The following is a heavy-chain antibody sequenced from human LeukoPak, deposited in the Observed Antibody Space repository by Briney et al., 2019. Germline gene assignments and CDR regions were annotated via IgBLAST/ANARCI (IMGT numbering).Heavy chain of an antibody. CDR1: GGSLSGSF. J-gene: IGHJ5*02. CDR2: INHSGYT. D-gene: IGHD5-24*01. Sequence: SDTLSLTCAVSGGSLSGSFWSWIRQPRGKGLEWIGEINHSGYTNYKPSLKSRATISVDTSKNQLSLNLTSVTAADTAFYYCAKTRAGYIVAWGQGSPVTVSS. CDR3: AKTRAGYIVA. V-gene: IGHV4-34*01.